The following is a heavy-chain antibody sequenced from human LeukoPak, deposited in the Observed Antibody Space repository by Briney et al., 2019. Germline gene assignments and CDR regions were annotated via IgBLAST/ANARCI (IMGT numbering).Heavy chain of an antibody. J-gene: IGHJ6*03. Sequence: KPSETLSLTCAVYGGSFSGYYWSWLRQPPGKGLEWIGEINHSGSTNYNPSLKSRVTISVDTSKNQFSLKLSSVTAADTAVYYCAMYPTGTDYYMDVWGKGTTVTVSS. D-gene: IGHD1-1*01. CDR1: GGSFSGYY. CDR2: INHSGST. V-gene: IGHV4-34*01. CDR3: AMYPTGTDYYMDV.